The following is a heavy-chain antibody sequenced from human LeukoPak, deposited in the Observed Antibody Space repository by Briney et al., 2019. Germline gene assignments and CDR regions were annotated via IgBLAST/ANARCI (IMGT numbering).Heavy chain of an antibody. CDR3: VKDGSGSYYTYYFDY. CDR1: GFTFSRYA. D-gene: IGHD3-10*01. V-gene: IGHV3-64D*06. Sequence: PPGSLTLSCSASGFTFSRYAMHWVRQAPGKGLEYVSAISSNGGSTYYADSVKGRFTISRDNSKNTLYLQISSLRAEDTAVYYCVKDGSGSYYTYYFDYWGQGTVAAVSS. CDR2: ISSNGGST. J-gene: IGHJ4*02.